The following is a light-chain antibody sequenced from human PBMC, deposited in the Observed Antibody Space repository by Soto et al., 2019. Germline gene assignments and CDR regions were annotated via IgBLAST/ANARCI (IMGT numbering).Light chain of an antibody. Sequence: IQMTQSPSSLSASVGDRVTITCQASQDISDYVNWYQQKPGRAPRLLIHDASILESGAPSRFSGSGSGTDFTFIISSLQPEDIATYYCQQCETLPFTFGPGTKVDI. CDR1: QDISDY. CDR2: DAS. J-gene: IGKJ3*01. CDR3: QQCETLPFT. V-gene: IGKV1-33*01.